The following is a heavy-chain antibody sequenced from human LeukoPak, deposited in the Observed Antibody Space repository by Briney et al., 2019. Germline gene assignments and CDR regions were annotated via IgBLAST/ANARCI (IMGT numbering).Heavy chain of an antibody. CDR3: AITKISSPPLDY. J-gene: IGHJ4*02. V-gene: IGHV1-8*01. D-gene: IGHD3-3*02. CDR1: GYTFTSYG. CDR2: MSPNSGNT. Sequence: GASVKVSCKASGYTFTSYGINWVRQATGQGLEWMGWMSPNSGNTGYAQEFQGRVSMTSDISITTAYMELSGLRSDDTAVYFCAITKISSPPLDYWGQGTLVAVSS.